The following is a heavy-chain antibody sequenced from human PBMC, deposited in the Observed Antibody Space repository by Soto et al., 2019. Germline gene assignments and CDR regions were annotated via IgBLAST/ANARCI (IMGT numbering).Heavy chain of an antibody. V-gene: IGHV3-48*01. CDR3: AKDRGGSGAFDI. Sequence: EGQLVEFGGGLVKPGGSLRLSCAASGFSFSIYSYNWVRQAPGKGLEWLSYISPAGSSIYYADSVKGRFTISRDSARDSVYLQMNSLRAEDTAEYYCAKDRGGSGAFDIWGQGTMVTVSS. D-gene: IGHD3-10*01. J-gene: IGHJ3*02. CDR1: GFSFSIYS. CDR2: ISPAGSSI.